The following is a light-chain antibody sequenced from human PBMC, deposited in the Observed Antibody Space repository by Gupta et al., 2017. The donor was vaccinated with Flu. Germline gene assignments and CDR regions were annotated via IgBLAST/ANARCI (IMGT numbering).Light chain of an antibody. V-gene: IGLV2-8*01. J-gene: IGLJ3*02. CDR2: EVT. CDR3: SSYAGTNNLM. Sequence: QSALTQPPSASGSPGQSVTISCTGTNSDVGAYNYVSWYRQHPGEAPKLMIYEVTKRPSGVPDRFSGSKSGNTASLTVSGLQAEDEGDYYCSSYAGTNNLMFGGGTKLSVL. CDR1: NSDVGAYNY.